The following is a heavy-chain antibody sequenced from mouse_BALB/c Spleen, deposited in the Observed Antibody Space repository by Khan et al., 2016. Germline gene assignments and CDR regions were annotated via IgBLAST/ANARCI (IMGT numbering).Heavy chain of an antibody. D-gene: IGHD2-4*01. CDR2: IWSGGST. J-gene: IGHJ2*01. CDR3: ARTYDYDGGVDY. CDR1: GFSLTSYG. Sequence: VELVESGPGLVAPSQSLSITCTVSGFSLTSYGVHWVRQPPGKALEWLGVIWSGGSTDYNAPFRSRLSISRDTSKSQVFFKMSSLQTKDTAIYYCARTYDYDGGVDYWGQGTILTVSS. V-gene: IGHV2-2*02.